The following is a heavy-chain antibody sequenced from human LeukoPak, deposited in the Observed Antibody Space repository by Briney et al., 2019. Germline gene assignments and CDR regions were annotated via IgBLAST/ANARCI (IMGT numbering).Heavy chain of an antibody. V-gene: IGHV3-11*04. CDR2: ISHSGSTI. Sequence: PGGSLRLSCAASGFTFSDYYMTWIRQAPGKGLEWVSYISHSGSTIYYADSVQGRFTISRDNAKNSLYLHMNSLRGEDTAVYYCARDPRSIGSRYWGQGTLVTVSS. J-gene: IGHJ4*02. D-gene: IGHD6-6*01. CDR1: GFTFSDYY. CDR3: ARDPRSIGSRY.